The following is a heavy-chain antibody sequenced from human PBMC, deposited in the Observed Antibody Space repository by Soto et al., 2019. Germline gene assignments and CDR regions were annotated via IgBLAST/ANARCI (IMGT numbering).Heavy chain of an antibody. D-gene: IGHD4-17*01. J-gene: IGHJ6*02. CDR1: GFTFSSYS. CDR2: ISSGSTTI. CDR3: ARDRGTVTKHVGHDYGMDV. Sequence: PGGSLRLSCAASGFTFSSYSMNWVRQAPGKGLEWVSYISSGSTTIHYADSVKGRFTISRDNAKNSLYLQMNSLRDGDTAVYYCARDRGTVTKHVGHDYGMDVCGQGPTVTVYS. V-gene: IGHV3-48*02.